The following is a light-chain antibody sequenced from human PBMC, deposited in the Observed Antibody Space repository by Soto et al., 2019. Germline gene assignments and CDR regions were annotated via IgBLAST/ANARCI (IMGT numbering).Light chain of an antibody. Sequence: EIVLTQSPATLSLSPGERXXXXXXXSQSVSSYLAWYQQKPGQAPXLLIXXXXXXXXXXXXXXSGRGSGTDFTLTISSLEPEDFAVYYCXXRXXXXXXTFGQGTKVDIK. CDR3: XXRXXXXXXT. CDR2: XXX. V-gene: IGKV3-11*01. J-gene: IGKJ1*01. CDR1: QSVSSY.